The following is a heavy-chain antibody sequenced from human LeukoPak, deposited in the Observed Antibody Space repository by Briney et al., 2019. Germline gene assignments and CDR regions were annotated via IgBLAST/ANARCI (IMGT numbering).Heavy chain of an antibody. J-gene: IGHJ5*02. CDR1: GFTFSDYY. CDR3: ARDLGITMVRGIIGRNWFDP. CDR2: ISSSGNTI. D-gene: IGHD3-10*01. Sequence: GGSLRLSCAVSGFTFSDYYMSWLRQAPGKGLEWSSSISSSGNTIYYADSVKGRFTISRDNAKNSLYLQMNTLRAEDTAVYYCARDLGITMVRGIIGRNWFDPWGQGTLVTVSS. V-gene: IGHV3-11*01.